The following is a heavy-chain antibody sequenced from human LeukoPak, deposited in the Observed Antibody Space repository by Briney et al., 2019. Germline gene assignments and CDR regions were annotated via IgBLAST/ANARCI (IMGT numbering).Heavy chain of an antibody. D-gene: IGHD4-17*01. Sequence: GGPLRLSCAASGFAVSSNYMSWVRQAPGKGLEWVSVIYSGGTTYYADHVRGRFTISRDNSKNTLYLQMNSLRAEDTAVYYCARYGDYDYYYMDVWGKGTTVTVSS. CDR1: GFAVSSNY. CDR3: ARYGDYDYYYMDV. J-gene: IGHJ6*03. V-gene: IGHV3-53*01. CDR2: IYSGGTT.